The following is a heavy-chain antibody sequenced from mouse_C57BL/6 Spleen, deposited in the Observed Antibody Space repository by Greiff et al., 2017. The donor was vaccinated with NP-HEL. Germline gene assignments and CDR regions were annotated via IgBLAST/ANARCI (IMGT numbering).Heavy chain of an antibody. J-gene: IGHJ2*01. D-gene: IGHD3-2*02. Sequence: EVQLQQSGPGLVKPSQSLSLTCSVTGYSITSGYYWNWIRQFPGNKLEWMGYISYDGSNNYNPSLKNRISITRDTSKNQFFLKLNSVTTEDTATYYCARLSSGHYFDYWGQGTTLTVSS. CDR1: GYSITSGYY. CDR2: ISYDGSN. CDR3: ARLSSGHYFDY. V-gene: IGHV3-6*01.